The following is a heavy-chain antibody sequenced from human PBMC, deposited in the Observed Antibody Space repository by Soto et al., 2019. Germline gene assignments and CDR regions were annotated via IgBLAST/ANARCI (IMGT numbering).Heavy chain of an antibody. V-gene: IGHV1-69*02. D-gene: IGHD5-18*01. CDR2: IIPILGIA. CDR3: ASKPSDKAMAPRFEY. J-gene: IGHJ4*02. CDR1: GGTFSSYT. Sequence: QVQLVQSGAEVKKPGSSVKFSCKASGGTFSSYTISWVRQAPGQGLEWMGRIIPILGIANYAQKFQGRVSITVDKSTSTAYMELSSLRSEDTAVYYGASKPSDKAMAPRFEYWGQGTLVTASS.